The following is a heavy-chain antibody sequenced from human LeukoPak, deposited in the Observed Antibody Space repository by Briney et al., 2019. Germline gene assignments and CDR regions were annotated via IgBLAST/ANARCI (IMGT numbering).Heavy chain of an antibody. J-gene: IGHJ4*02. Sequence: GGSLRLSCAASGFTFSNHWMNWGRQAPGKGLEWVANIKEDGSEKKYVDSLKGRLTISRDNAQNSLYLEMNSLRAEDTAVYDCARYWNGGNYDYWGQGTLVTVSS. D-gene: IGHD1-1*01. CDR2: IKEDGSEK. V-gene: IGHV3-7*04. CDR3: ARYWNGGNYDY. CDR1: GFTFSNHW.